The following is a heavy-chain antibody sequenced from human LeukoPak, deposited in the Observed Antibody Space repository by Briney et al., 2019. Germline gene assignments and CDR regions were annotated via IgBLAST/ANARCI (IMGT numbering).Heavy chain of an antibody. D-gene: IGHD5-18*01. Sequence: SETLSLTCTVSGGSISSSSYYWGWIRQPPGKGLEWIGSIYYSGSTYYNPSLKSRVTISVDTSKNQFSLKLSSVTAADTAVYYCARLKWIQLWLGSNWFDPWGQGTLVTLSS. J-gene: IGHJ5*02. CDR3: ARLKWIQLWLGSNWFDP. CDR2: IYYSGST. V-gene: IGHV4-39*01. CDR1: GGSISSSSYY.